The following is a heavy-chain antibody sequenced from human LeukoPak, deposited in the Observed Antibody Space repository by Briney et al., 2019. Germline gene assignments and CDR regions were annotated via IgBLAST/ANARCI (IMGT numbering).Heavy chain of an antibody. CDR1: GGSFSGYY. V-gene: IGHV4-34*01. CDR2: INHSGST. Sequence: SETLSLTCAVYGGSFSGYYWSWIRQPPGKGLEWIGEINHSGSTNYNPSLKSRVTISVDTSKNQFSLKLSSVTAADTAVYYCARRTAVARTAHFDYWGQGILVTVSS. D-gene: IGHD6-19*01. CDR3: ARRTAVARTAHFDY. J-gene: IGHJ4*02.